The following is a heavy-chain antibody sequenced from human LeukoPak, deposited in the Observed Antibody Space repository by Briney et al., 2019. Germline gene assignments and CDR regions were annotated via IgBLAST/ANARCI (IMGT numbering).Heavy chain of an antibody. Sequence: GASVKVSCKASGYTFTGYYMHWVRQAPGQGLEWMGWISPNSGGTNYAQKFQGRVTMTRDTSISTAYMELSRLRSDDTAVYYCAIHVDTAMATGYWGQGTLVTVSS. V-gene: IGHV1-2*02. CDR2: ISPNSGGT. CDR1: GYTFTGYY. CDR3: AIHVDTAMATGY. D-gene: IGHD5-18*01. J-gene: IGHJ4*02.